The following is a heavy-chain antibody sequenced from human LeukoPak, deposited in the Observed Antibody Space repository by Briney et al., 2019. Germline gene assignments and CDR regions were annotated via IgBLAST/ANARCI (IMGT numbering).Heavy chain of an antibody. Sequence: GGSLRLSCAASGFTLSSYAMHWVRQAPGKGLEWVAVISYDGSNKYYADSVKGRFTISRDNSKNTLYLQMNSLRAEDTAVYYCARELDYGDYVRAFDYWGQGTLVTVSS. CDR2: ISYDGSNK. CDR1: GFTLSSYA. D-gene: IGHD4-17*01. J-gene: IGHJ4*02. CDR3: ARELDYGDYVRAFDY. V-gene: IGHV3-30-3*01.